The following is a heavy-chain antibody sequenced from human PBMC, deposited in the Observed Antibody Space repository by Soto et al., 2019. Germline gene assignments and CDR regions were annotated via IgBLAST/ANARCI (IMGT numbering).Heavy chain of an antibody. D-gene: IGHD3-3*01. CDR3: ARGGFLEWLLSAFGF. V-gene: IGHV3-30-3*01. Sequence: QVQLVESGGGVVQPGRSLSLSCAASGFTFSSYAMHWVRQSPGKGLVWVAVISYDGSKKYYADSVKGRFTISRDNSKNTLYLQMNSLIAEDTAVYCCARGGFLEWLLSAFGFWGQGTMVTVAS. CDR1: GFTFSSYA. CDR2: ISYDGSKK. J-gene: IGHJ3*01.